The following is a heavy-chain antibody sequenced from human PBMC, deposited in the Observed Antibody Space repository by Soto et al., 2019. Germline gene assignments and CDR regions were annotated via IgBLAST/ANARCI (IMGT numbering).Heavy chain of an antibody. D-gene: IGHD2-2*01. CDR2: IIPIFGTA. J-gene: IGHJ4*02. CDR1: GCTFSSYA. CDR3: ARAGHSSRTSCYPFDY. Sequence: SLKVSCKASGCTFSSYAISWVRQAPGQGLEWMGGIIPIFGTANYAQKFQGRVTITADEYTSTAYMELRSLRSEDTAVYYCARAGHSSRTSCYPFDYWGQGTLVIGS. V-gene: IGHV1-69*13.